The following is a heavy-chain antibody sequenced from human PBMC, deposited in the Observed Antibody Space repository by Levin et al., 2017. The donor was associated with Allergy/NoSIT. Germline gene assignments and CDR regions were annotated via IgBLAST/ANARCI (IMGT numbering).Heavy chain of an antibody. CDR2: IKEDGGEK. CDR3: ASSTGGKDSGGYLDY. CDR1: GFTFRSYC. J-gene: IGHJ4*02. D-gene: IGHD2-15*01. Sequence: GGSLRLSCAASGFTFRSYCMTWVRQAPGKGLEWVANIKEDGGEKYYVDSVRGRFTIFRDDAENSLYLQMNRLRVEDTAVYYCASSTGGKDSGGYLDYWGQGILVAVSS. V-gene: IGHV3-7*01.